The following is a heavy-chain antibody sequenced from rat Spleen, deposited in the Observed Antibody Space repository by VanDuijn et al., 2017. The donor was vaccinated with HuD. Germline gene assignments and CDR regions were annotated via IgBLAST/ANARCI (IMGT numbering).Heavy chain of an antibody. CDR1: GITFSDYY. Sequence: EVQLVESGGGLVQPGRSMELSCAVSGITFSDYYMAWVRQAPTKGLEWVATISYDGSSTYYRDSVKGRFTISRDNAKSTLYLQMDSLRSEDTATYYCTTLSLFWGPGTMVTVSS. J-gene: IGHJ1*01. CDR3: TTLSLF. V-gene: IGHV5-20*01. CDR2: ISYDGSST.